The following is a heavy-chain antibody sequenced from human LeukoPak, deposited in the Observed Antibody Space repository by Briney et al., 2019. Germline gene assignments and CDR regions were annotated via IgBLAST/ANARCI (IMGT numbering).Heavy chain of an antibody. V-gene: IGHV4-59*08. J-gene: IGHJ3*02. D-gene: IGHD6-19*01. Sequence: SETLSLTCTVSGGSISSYYWSWIRQPPGKGLEWIGYIYYSGSTNYNPSLKSRVTISADTSKNQFSLKLSSVTAADTAVYYCARLKGSSGWYRPPSDAFDIWGQGTMVTVSS. CDR2: IYYSGST. CDR1: GGSISSYY. CDR3: ARLKGSSGWYRPPSDAFDI.